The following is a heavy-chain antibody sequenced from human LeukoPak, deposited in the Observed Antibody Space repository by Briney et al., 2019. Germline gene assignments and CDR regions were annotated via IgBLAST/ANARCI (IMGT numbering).Heavy chain of an antibody. CDR1: EFTVSTNY. CDR2: IYSDGRT. V-gene: IGHV3-53*01. J-gene: IGHJ3*02. D-gene: IGHD3-10*01. CDR3: ARDSGRFDVFDI. Sequence: GGSLRLSCAASEFTVSTNYMSWVRKAPGKGLEWVSVIYSDGRTYYADSVKGRFTISRDNSKNTLYLQMNSLRAEDTAVYYCARDSGRFDVFDIWGQGTMVTVSS.